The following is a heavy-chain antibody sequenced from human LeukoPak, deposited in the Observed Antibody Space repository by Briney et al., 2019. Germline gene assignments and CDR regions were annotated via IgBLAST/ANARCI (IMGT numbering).Heavy chain of an antibody. Sequence: SVKVSCKASGGTFSSYAISWVRQAPGQGLEWMGGIIPIFGTANYAQKFQGRVTITTDESTSTAYMELSSLRSEDTAVYYCARAAYYQNWFGPWGQGTLVTVSS. D-gene: IGHD3-10*01. V-gene: IGHV1-69*05. CDR2: IIPIFGTA. CDR3: ARAAYYQNWFGP. J-gene: IGHJ5*02. CDR1: GGTFSSYA.